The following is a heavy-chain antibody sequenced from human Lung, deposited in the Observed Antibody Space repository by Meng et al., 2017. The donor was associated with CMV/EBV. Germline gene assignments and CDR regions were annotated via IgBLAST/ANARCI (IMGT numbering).Heavy chain of an antibody. CDR3: ARDLRRYFDY. J-gene: IGHJ4*02. CDR2: IYSGGSI. Sequence: GGSLRLSCAASGFTFSDYYMSWIRQAPGKGLEWVSIIYSGGSISYADPVKGRFTISRDNSKNTLYLQMNNLRAEDTAVYYCARDLRRYFDYWGQGTEVTVSS. V-gene: IGHV3-53*01. CDR1: GFTFSDYY.